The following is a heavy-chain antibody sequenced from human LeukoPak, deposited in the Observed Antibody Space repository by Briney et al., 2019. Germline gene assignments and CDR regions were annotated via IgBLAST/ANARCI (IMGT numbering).Heavy chain of an antibody. J-gene: IGHJ6*03. CDR2: INPSGGST. CDR1: GYAFTSYY. V-gene: IGHV1-46*01. CDR3: ARVAAEVVGVPGAIGFGWLRRDYYYMDV. D-gene: IGHD2-2*02. Sequence: ASVKVSCKASGYAFTSYYIHWVRQAPGEGLEWMGIINPSGGSTSYAQKFQGRVTMTRDMSTSTVYMELSSLRSEDTAVYYCARVAAEVVGVPGAIGFGWLRRDYYYMDVWGKGTTVTVSS.